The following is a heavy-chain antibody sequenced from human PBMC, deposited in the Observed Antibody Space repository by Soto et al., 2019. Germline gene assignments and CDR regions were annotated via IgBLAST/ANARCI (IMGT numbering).Heavy chain of an antibody. D-gene: IGHD2-2*01. Sequence: SETLSLTCTVSGGSISSYYWSWIRQPPGKGLEWIGYIYYSGSTNYNPSLKSRVTISVDTSKNQFSLKLSSVTAADTAVYYCARTSAYCSSTSCYAAPLDIWGQGTMVTISS. CDR2: IYYSGST. V-gene: IGHV4-59*01. CDR3: ARTSAYCSSTSCYAAPLDI. J-gene: IGHJ3*02. CDR1: GGSISSYY.